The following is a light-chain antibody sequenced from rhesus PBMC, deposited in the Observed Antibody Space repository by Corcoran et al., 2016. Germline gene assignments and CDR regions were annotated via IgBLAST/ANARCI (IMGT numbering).Light chain of an antibody. CDR3: HQHNSTPFT. V-gene: IGKV1-21*01. CDR2: KAS. Sequence: DIQMTQSPSSLSASVGDRVTITCRASQGISNWLAWYQQKPGKAPKLLIYKASTLQSGVPSRFSGSGAGTELTIPISSLQPEDFATYYCHQHNSTPFTFGPGTKLDIK. J-gene: IGKJ3*01. CDR1: QGISNW.